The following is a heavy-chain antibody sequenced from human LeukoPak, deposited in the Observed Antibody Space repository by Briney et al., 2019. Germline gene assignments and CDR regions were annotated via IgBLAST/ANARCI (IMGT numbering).Heavy chain of an antibody. V-gene: IGHV3-7*03. J-gene: IGHJ4*02. CDR2: INQDGSEK. CDR1: GFTFSSYW. CDR3: AKTRRIDSSSWSHGAY. Sequence: GGSLRLSCAASGFTFSSYWMHWVRQAPGKGLEWVANINQDGSEKYYVDSVRGRVTISRDNAENSLSLQMNSLRAEDTAVYYCAKTRRIDSSSWSHGAYSGQGTLVTVS. D-gene: IGHD6-13*01.